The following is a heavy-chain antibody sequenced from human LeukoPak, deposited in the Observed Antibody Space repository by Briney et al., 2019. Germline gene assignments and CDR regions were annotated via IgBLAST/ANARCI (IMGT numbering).Heavy chain of an antibody. CDR2: IYTSGST. CDR3: ARGDWYYYDSSGYYPY. V-gene: IGHV4-4*07. Sequence: SETLSLTCTVPGGSISSYYWSWIRQPAGKGLEWLGRIYTSGSTNYNPSLKSRVTMSVDTSKNQFSLKLSSVTAADTAVYYCARGDWYYYDSSGYYPYWGQGTLVTVSS. CDR1: GGSISSYY. J-gene: IGHJ4*02. D-gene: IGHD3-22*01.